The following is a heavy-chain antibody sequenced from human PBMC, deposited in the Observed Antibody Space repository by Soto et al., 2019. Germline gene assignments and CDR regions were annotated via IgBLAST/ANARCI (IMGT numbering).Heavy chain of an antibody. V-gene: IGHV4-59*01. CDR2: IYYSGST. J-gene: IGHJ5*02. CDR1: GGSISSYY. Sequence: SETLSLTCTVSGGSISSYYWSWIRQPPGKGLEWIGYIYYSGSTNYNPSLKSRVTISVDTSKNQFSLKLSSVTAADTAVYYCAREGGSSSWYWFDPWGQGTLVTVSS. CDR3: AREGGSSSWYWFDP. D-gene: IGHD6-13*01.